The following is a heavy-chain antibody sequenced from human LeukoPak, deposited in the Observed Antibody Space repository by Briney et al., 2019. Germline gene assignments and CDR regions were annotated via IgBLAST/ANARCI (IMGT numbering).Heavy chain of an antibody. Sequence: GGSLRFSCAASGFSFRDFAMTWVRQAPGKGLEWVSTVSGTGDDTYYSDTVKGRFTMSRDNSENTLDLQMNSLRVEDTAVYYCAKILRPVTSFPQFYFFVMDVWGKGATVTVSS. CDR2: VSGTGDDT. V-gene: IGHV3-23*01. J-gene: IGHJ6*04. D-gene: IGHD4-17*01. CDR1: GFSFRDFA. CDR3: AKILRPVTSFPQFYFFVMDV.